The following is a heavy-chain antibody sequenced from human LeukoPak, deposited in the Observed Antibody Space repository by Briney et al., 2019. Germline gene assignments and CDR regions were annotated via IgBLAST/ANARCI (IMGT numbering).Heavy chain of an antibody. CDR1: GYTFSTYD. D-gene: IGHD2-2*01. CDR3: ARAIRYQLPSDY. J-gene: IGHJ4*02. CDR2: MNPNSANT. Sequence: VASVRVSCKTSGYTFSTYDINWLRQAAGQGLEWMGWMNPNSANTGFAQKFQGRAAITRDTSTATAYLELSGLTSEDTAVYYCARAIRYQLPSDYWGQGTLVTVSS. V-gene: IGHV1-8*02.